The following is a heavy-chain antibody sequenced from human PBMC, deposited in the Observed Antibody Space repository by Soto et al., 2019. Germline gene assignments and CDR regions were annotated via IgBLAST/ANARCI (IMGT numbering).Heavy chain of an antibody. Sequence: EVQLVESGGGLVQPGGSLRLSCAASGFTFSSYAMHWVRQAPGKGLEYVSAISSNGGSTYYANSVKGRFTISRDNSKNTMYLQMGSLRAEDLAVYYCARVNRAREIVAAAMNYYYYMDVWGKGTTVTVSS. D-gene: IGHD2-2*01. CDR2: ISSNGGST. CDR3: ARVNRAREIVAAAMNYYYYMDV. CDR1: GFTFSSYA. J-gene: IGHJ6*03. V-gene: IGHV3-64*01.